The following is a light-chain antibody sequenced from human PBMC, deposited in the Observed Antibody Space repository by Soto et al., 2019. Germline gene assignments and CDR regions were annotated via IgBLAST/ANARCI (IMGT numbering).Light chain of an antibody. Sequence: EIVLTQSPATLSLSPGERATLSCRASQSVSSYLAWYQQKPGQAPRLLISDASNRATGIPARFSGSGSGTGFTLTISSLAPEDFAVYYCQQRSNGLTFGGGTKVEIK. CDR1: QSVSSY. CDR3: QQRSNGLT. J-gene: IGKJ4*01. V-gene: IGKV3-11*01. CDR2: DAS.